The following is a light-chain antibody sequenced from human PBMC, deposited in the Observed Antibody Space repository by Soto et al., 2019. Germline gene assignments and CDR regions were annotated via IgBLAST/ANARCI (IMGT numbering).Light chain of an antibody. J-gene: IGLJ1*01. Sequence: QSALTQPASVSGSPGQSITISCTGTSSDVGGYNYVSWYQQHPGKAPKLMIYEVSNRPSGVSNRFSGSKSGNTASLTISGLQAEDEADYYCSSYTSSSTPSYVXGTGTTVTVL. CDR3: SSYTSSSTPSYV. CDR1: SSDVGGYNY. V-gene: IGLV2-14*01. CDR2: EVS.